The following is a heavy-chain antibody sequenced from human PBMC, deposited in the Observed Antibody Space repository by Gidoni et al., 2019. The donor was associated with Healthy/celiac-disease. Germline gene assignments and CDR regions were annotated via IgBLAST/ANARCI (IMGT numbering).Heavy chain of an antibody. CDR1: GFTFSSYA. D-gene: IGHD3-10*01. V-gene: IGHV3-23*01. CDR3: AKFALLWLKGYYGMDV. J-gene: IGHJ6*04. Sequence: EVQLLESGGGLVQPGGSLRLSCAASGFTFSSYAMGWVRQAPGKGLEWVSAISGSGGSTYYADSVKGRFTISRDNSKNTLYLQMNSLRAEDTAVYYCAKFALLWLKGYYGMDVWGKGTTVTVSS. CDR2: ISGSGGST.